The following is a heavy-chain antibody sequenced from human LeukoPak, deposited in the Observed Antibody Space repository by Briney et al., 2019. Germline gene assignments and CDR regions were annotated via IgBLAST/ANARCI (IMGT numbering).Heavy chain of an antibody. CDR1: GFTFSSYS. Sequence: GSLRLSCAASGFTFSSYSMNWVRQAPGKGLEWIGSIYYSGSTYYNPSLKSRVTISVDTSKNQFSLKLSSVTAADTAVYYCARRSGYYFHWGQGTLVTVSS. V-gene: IGHV4-39*07. CDR3: ARRSGYYFH. J-gene: IGHJ4*02. D-gene: IGHD3-22*01. CDR2: IYYSGST.